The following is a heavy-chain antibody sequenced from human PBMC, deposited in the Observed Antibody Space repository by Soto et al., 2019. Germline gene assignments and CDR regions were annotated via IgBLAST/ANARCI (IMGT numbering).Heavy chain of an antibody. D-gene: IGHD3-10*01. Sequence: QVQLQESGPGLVKPSETLSLICTVSGGSISTYYWSWIRQPPGKGLEWIGYIYYSGSTNYNPSLKSRVTMSVDTSKNQFSLRLSSVTAADTAVYYCARGSLYYYGSGTLPRFDFWGQGTLVTVSS. CDR1: GGSISTYY. J-gene: IGHJ4*02. CDR3: ARGSLYYYGSGTLPRFDF. V-gene: IGHV4-59*01. CDR2: IYYSGST.